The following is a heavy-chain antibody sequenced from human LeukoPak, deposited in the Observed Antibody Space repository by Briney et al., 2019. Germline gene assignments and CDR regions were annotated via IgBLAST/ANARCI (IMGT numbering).Heavy chain of an antibody. CDR3: AKDPALRVAVVVVAAKREGY. CDR1: GFTFSSYA. CDR2: ISGSAGST. J-gene: IGHJ4*02. D-gene: IGHD2-15*01. V-gene: IGHV3-23*01. Sequence: PGGSLRLSCAASGFTFSSYAMSWVRQAPGKGLEWVSAISGSAGSTYYADSVKGRFTISRDNSKNTLYLQMNSLRAEDTAVYYCAKDPALRVAVVVVAAKREGYWGQGTLVTVSS.